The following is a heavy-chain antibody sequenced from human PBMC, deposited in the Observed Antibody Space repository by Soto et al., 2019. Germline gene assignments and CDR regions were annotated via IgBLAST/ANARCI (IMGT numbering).Heavy chain of an antibody. CDR3: AREGADSSGWNNTFGY. Sequence: SETLSLTCAVEGGSFSAYCSSWIRQPPGKGLGWIGEINHSGGTSYNPSPKSRVTISVDTSKSQFSLQLNSVTPEDTAVYYCAREGADSSGWNNTFGYRGQGTLGSVSS. CDR2: INHSGGT. V-gene: IGHV4-34*01. J-gene: IGHJ4*02. CDR1: GGSFSAYC. D-gene: IGHD6-19*01.